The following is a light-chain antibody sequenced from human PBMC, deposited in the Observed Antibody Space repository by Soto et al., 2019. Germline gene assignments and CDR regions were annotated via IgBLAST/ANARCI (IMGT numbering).Light chain of an antibody. CDR1: QGISSY. CDR3: QQYYSYLWT. J-gene: IGKJ1*01. Sequence: AIRMTQSPSSLSASTGDRVTITCRASQGISSYLAWYQQKPGKAPKLLIYAASTLQSGVPSRFSGSGSGTDFTLTISCLQSEDFATYYCQQYYSYLWTFGQGTK. CDR2: AAS. V-gene: IGKV1-8*01.